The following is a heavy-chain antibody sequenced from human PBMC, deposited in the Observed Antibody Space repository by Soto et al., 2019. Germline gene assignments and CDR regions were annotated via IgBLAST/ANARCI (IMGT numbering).Heavy chain of an antibody. CDR1: GFTFSSYS. D-gene: IGHD3-9*01. Sequence: GGSLRLSCAASGFTFSSYSMNWVRQAPGKGLEWVSYISSSSSTIYYADSVKGRFTISRDNAKNSLYLQMNSLRAEDTAVYYCARGGGSYDILTGYTNPLYTHYYYYYMDVWGKGTTVTVSS. J-gene: IGHJ6*03. V-gene: IGHV3-48*01. CDR2: ISSSSSTI. CDR3: ARGGGSYDILTGYTNPLYTHYYYYYMDV.